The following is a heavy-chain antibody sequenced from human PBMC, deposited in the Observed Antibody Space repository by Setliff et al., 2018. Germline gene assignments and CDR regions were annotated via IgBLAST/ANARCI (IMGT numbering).Heavy chain of an antibody. Sequence: ASVKVSCKTSGYTFTNYGITWVRQAPGQGLEWMGWINNYSFKTNYPQKFLGRVTVTTDTSTGTAYMELGSLTSDDTAIYYCARMNFYVSSGYYYAPDYWGPGTLVTVSS. CDR3: ARMNFYVSSGYYYAPDY. V-gene: IGHV1-18*01. D-gene: IGHD3-22*01. CDR1: GYTFTNYG. CDR2: INNYSFKT. J-gene: IGHJ4*02.